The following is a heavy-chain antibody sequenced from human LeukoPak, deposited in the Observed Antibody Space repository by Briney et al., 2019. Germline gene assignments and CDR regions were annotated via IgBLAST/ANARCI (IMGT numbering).Heavy chain of an antibody. CDR3: ARGEAFAFDM. Sequence: GGSLRLSCAAPGFTFSNYAMGWVRQAPGKGLEWVSSINGRDGRTYYADSVRGRFSISSDNSKNTLFLQMNSLRVEDTAVYYCARGEAFAFDMWGQGTVVTVSS. CDR2: INGRDGRT. CDR1: GFTFSNYA. J-gene: IGHJ3*02. V-gene: IGHV3-23*01.